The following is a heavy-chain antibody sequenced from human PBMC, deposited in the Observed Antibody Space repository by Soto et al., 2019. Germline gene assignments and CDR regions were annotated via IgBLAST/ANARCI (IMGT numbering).Heavy chain of an antibody. D-gene: IGHD3-10*02. CDR2: IFYSGST. CDR3: ASMIGDPVLSFDS. J-gene: IGHJ5*01. Sequence: QVQLQESGPGLVKPSETLSLTCTVSGGSISSYYWSWIRQPPGKGLEWIGFIFYSGSTSYNPSLKSRVPISIDTSEYQFSLKLNSVTAADTAVYYCASMIGDPVLSFDSWGQGTRVAVSS. V-gene: IGHV4-59*01. CDR1: GGSISSYY.